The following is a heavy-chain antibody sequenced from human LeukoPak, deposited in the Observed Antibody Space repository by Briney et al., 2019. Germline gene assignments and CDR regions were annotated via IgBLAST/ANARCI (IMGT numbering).Heavy chain of an antibody. CDR1: GFTFSSYG. Sequence: GGSLRLSCAASGFTFSSYGMHWVRQAPGKGLEWVAVISYDGSNKYYADSVKGRFTISRDNAKNSLYLQLNSLRAEDTALYYCARDNPPDYWGQGTLVTVSS. CDR3: ARDNPPDY. CDR2: ISYDGSNK. J-gene: IGHJ4*02. V-gene: IGHV3-30*03.